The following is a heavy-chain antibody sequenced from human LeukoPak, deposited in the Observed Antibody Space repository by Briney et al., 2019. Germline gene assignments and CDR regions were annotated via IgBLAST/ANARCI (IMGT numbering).Heavy chain of an antibody. Sequence: PGGSLRLSCAASGFTFNDYYMSWIRQAPGKGLEWVSYISSSGSTIYYADSVKGRFTISRDNAKNSLYLQMNSLRAEDTAVYYCARPYCSSTSCYRFDPWGQGTLVTVSS. V-gene: IGHV3-11*04. CDR2: ISSSGSTI. D-gene: IGHD2-2*01. CDR3: ARPYCSSTSCYRFDP. J-gene: IGHJ5*02. CDR1: GFTFNDYY.